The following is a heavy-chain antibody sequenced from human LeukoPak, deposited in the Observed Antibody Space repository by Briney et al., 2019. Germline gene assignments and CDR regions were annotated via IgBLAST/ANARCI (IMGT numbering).Heavy chain of an antibody. J-gene: IGHJ4*02. Sequence: GGSLRLSCAASGFTFSSYGMHWVRQAAGKGLEWGAFIRYDGSNKYYADSVKGRFTISRDNSKNTLYLQMNSLRAEDTAVYYCASSHDYGDGPSYWGQGTLVTVSS. D-gene: IGHD4-17*01. V-gene: IGHV3-30*02. CDR1: GFTFSSYG. CDR2: IRYDGSNK. CDR3: ASSHDYGDGPSY.